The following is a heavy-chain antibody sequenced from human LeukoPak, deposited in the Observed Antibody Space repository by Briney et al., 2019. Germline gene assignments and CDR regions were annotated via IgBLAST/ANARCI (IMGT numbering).Heavy chain of an antibody. Sequence: ASVKVSCKASGYTFTGYYMHWVRQAPGQGLEWMGWINPNSGGTNYAQKFQGRVTMTRDTSISTAYMELSRLRSDDTAVYYCARDLAPVDTAMVTAYYYYYGMDVWGQGTTVTVSS. D-gene: IGHD5-18*01. J-gene: IGHJ6*02. CDR3: ARDLAPVDTAMVTAYYYYYGMDV. CDR1: GYTFTGYY. V-gene: IGHV1-2*02. CDR2: INPNSGGT.